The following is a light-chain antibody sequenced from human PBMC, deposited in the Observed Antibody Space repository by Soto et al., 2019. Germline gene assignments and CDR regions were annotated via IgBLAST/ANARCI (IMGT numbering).Light chain of an antibody. CDR1: SSNIGAPYD. V-gene: IGLV1-40*01. CDR2: EVV. J-gene: IGLJ1*01. Sequence: QSVLTQPPSVSGAPGQGVTISCTGSSSNIGAPYDVHWYQHHPGKAPRLIIYEVVQRPSGVPDRFSGSKSGNTASLTVSGLQAADEADYFCKSYAGSNTYVFGSGTKLTVL. CDR3: KSYAGSNTYV.